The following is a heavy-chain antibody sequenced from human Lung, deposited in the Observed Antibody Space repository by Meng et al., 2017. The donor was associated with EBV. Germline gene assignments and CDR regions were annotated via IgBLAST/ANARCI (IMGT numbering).Heavy chain of an antibody. Sequence: QVQLVESGGGVVQPGRSLRLSCAASGFTFSSYGMHWVRQAPGKGLEWVAVISYDGSNKYYADSVKGRFTISRDNSKNTLYLQMNSLRAEDTAVYYCAKVSDPYYYDSSELDVWGQGTTVTVSS. CDR3: AKVSDPYYYDSSELDV. CDR2: ISYDGSNK. V-gene: IGHV3-30*18. D-gene: IGHD3-22*01. CDR1: GFTFSSYG. J-gene: IGHJ6*02.